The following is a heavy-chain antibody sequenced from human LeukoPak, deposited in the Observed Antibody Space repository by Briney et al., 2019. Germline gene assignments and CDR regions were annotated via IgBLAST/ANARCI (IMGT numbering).Heavy chain of an antibody. J-gene: IGHJ6*02. V-gene: IGHV4-34*01. Sequence: SETLSLTCAVYGGSFSGYYWSWIRQPPGKGLEWIGEINHSGSTNYNPSLKSRVTISVDTSKNQFSLKLSSVTAADTAVYYCARAPTYYDILTGYCPYYYGMDVWGQGTTVTVSS. CDR1: GGSFSGYY. D-gene: IGHD3-9*01. CDR2: INHSGST. CDR3: ARAPTYYDILTGYCPYYYGMDV.